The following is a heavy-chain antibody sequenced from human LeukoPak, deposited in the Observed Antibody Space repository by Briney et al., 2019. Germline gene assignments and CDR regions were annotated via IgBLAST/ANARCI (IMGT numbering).Heavy chain of an antibody. CDR1: GFTFGSFG. CDR3: ARLFSYGAYGGGGDY. D-gene: IGHD4-17*01. V-gene: IGHV3-21*01. Sequence: GGSLRLSCAASGFTFGSFGMNWVRQAPAKGLEWVSSISTRSSYIYYADSVKGRFTVSRDNAKSSLYPQIKSLRAEDTAVYDCARLFSYGAYGGGGDYWGQGTLVTVSS. J-gene: IGHJ4*02. CDR2: ISTRSSYI.